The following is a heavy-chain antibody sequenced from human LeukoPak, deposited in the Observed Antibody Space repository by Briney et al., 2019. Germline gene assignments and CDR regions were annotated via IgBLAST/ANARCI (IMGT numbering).Heavy chain of an antibody. CDR2: INHSGST. J-gene: IGHJ4*02. CDR1: GGSFSGYY. V-gene: IGHV4-34*01. Sequence: PSETLSLTCAVYGGSFSGYYWSWIRQPPGKGLEWTGEINHSGSTNYNPSLKSRVTMSVDTSKNQFSLKLRSVTAADTAVYYCARGISIRNHYDSSGYLDYWGQGALGTVSS. CDR3: ARGISIRNHYDSSGYLDY. D-gene: IGHD3-22*01.